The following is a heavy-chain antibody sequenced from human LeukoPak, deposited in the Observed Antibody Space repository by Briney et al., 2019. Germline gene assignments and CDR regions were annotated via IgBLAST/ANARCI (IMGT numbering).Heavy chain of an antibody. Sequence: GGSLRLSCAASGFTFSNYWMSWVRQAPGKGLEWVANIKQDGSEKHYVDSVKGRFIISRDNAKNSLYLQMNGLRAEDMAVYYRARDKGSDEGSKFDYWGQGTLVTVSS. V-gene: IGHV3-7*03. J-gene: IGHJ4*02. CDR2: IKQDGSEK. CDR3: ARDKGSDEGSKFDY. CDR1: GFTFSNYW.